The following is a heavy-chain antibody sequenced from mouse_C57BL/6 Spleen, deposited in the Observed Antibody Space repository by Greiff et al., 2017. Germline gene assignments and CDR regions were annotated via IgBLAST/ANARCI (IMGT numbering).Heavy chain of an antibody. CDR1: GYAFTNYL. CDR2: INPGSGGT. D-gene: IGHD1-1*01. CDR3: ARTDDYGSSYWYFDV. Sequence: VQLQQSGAELVRPGTSVKVSCKASGYAFTNYLIEWVKQRPGQGLEWIGVINPGSGGTNYNQQFKGKATLTADKSSSTADMQLSSLTSEDSAVYYYARTDDYGSSYWYFDVWGTGTTVTVSS. J-gene: IGHJ1*03. V-gene: IGHV1-54*01.